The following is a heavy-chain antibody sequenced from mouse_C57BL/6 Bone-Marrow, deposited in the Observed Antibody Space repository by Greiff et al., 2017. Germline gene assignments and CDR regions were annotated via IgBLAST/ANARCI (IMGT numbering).Heavy chain of an antibody. D-gene: IGHD1-1*01. CDR3: ARGIYYYGSNYAMDY. CDR1: GYTFTDYY. CDR2: INPYNGGT. J-gene: IGHJ4*01. Sequence: EVQLQQSGPVLVKPGASVKMSCKASGYTFTDYYMNWVKQSHGKSLEWIGVINPYNGGTSYNQKFKGKATLTVDKSSRTAYMELNSLTSEDSAVYYCARGIYYYGSNYAMDYGGQGTSVTVSS. V-gene: IGHV1-19*01.